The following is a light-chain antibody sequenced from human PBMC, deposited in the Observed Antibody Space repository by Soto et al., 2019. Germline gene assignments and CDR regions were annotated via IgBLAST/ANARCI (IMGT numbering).Light chain of an antibody. CDR2: GVS. V-gene: IGKV3-20*01. Sequence: EIVLTQSPGTLSLSPGERATLSCRASQSVRSSYLAWYQQKLGQAPRLLIYGVSNRATGIPDRFSGSGSGTDFTLTSSRLESEDFAVYYCQQCGTSPSTFGQGTKVEIK. J-gene: IGKJ1*01. CDR1: QSVRSSY. CDR3: QQCGTSPST.